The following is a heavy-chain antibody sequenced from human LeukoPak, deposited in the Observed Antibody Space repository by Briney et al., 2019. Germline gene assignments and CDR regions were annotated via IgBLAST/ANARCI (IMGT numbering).Heavy chain of an antibody. CDR1: GYTFTSYG. Sequence: ASVKVSCKASGYTFTSYGISWVRQAPGQGLEWMGWISAYNGNTNYAQKLQGRVTMTTDTSTSTAYMELRSLRSDDTAVYYCAREMHIVVVTAMSPTNPLWYWGQGTLVTVSS. CDR2: ISAYNGNT. CDR3: AREMHIVVVTAMSPTNPLWY. V-gene: IGHV1-18*01. D-gene: IGHD2-21*02. J-gene: IGHJ4*02.